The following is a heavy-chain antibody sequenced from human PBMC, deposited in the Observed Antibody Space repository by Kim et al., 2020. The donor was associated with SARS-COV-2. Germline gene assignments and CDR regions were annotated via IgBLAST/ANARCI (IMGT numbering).Heavy chain of an antibody. Sequence: SETLSLTCAVYGGSFSGYYWSWIRQPPGKGLEWIGEINHSGSTNYNPSLKSRVTISVDTSKNQFSLKLSSVTAADTAVYYCARGRRYYYGSGSYSLYYYYYGMDVWGQGTTVTVSS. CDR1: GGSFSGYY. CDR3: ARGRRYYYGSGSYSLYYYYYGMDV. J-gene: IGHJ6*02. V-gene: IGHV4-34*01. D-gene: IGHD3-10*01. CDR2: INHSGST.